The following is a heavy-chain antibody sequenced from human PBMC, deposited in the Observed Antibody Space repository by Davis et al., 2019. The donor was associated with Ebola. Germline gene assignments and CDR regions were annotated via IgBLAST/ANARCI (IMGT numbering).Heavy chain of an antibody. Sequence: GESLKISCAASGFTFSAYRMNWVRQAPGKGLEWVPTISISGTFTYYADSVKGRFTISRDDAKNSLFLHMNSLRADDTAVYYCARNAETSMVYHWFDPWGQGTLVTVSS. CDR3: ARNAETSMVYHWFDP. V-gene: IGHV3-21*06. D-gene: IGHD2-8*01. CDR1: GFTFSAYR. CDR2: ISISGTFT. J-gene: IGHJ5*02.